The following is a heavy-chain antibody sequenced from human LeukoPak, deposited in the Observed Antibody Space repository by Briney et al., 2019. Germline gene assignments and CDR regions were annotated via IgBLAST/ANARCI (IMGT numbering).Heavy chain of an antibody. V-gene: IGHV1-69*05. CDR3: ARGSWSNVGYYYYYYMDV. CDR2: IIPIFSTT. J-gene: IGHJ6*03. Sequence: SVKVSRKAPGGTFSSYAISWVRQAPGQGLEWMGGIIPIFSTTKHAQKFQGRVTITTDESTSTAYMELSSLTSEDTALYYCARGSWSNVGYYYYYYMDVWGKGTTVTVSS. CDR1: GGTFSSYA. D-gene: IGHD1/OR15-1a*01.